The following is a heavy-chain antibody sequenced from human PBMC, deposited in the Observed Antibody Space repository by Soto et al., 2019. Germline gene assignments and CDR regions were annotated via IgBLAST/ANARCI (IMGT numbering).Heavy chain of an antibody. V-gene: IGHV5-51*01. CDR2: IYPGDSDT. Sequence: PGESLKISCKGSGYSFISYWIGWVRQMPGKGLEWMGIIYPGDSDTRYSPSFQGQVTIAADRSISTAYLQWSSLKASDTAMYYCARTAARGPDCSSTSCYRDNWFDPWGQGTRVTVS. D-gene: IGHD2-2*02. CDR1: GYSFISYW. J-gene: IGHJ5*02. CDR3: ARTAARGPDCSSTSCYRDNWFDP.